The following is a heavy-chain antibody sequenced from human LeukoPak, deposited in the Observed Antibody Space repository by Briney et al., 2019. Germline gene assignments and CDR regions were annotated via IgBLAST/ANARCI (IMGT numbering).Heavy chain of an antibody. J-gene: IGHJ4*02. CDR1: GFTFSSYA. D-gene: IGHD6-13*01. Sequence: PGGSLRLSCAASGFTFSSYAMSWVRQAPGKGLEWVSAISGSGGSTYYADSVKGRFTISRDNSKNTLYLQMNSLRAEDTAVYYCAKAGYSSSTLGPDYWGQGTLVTVSS. CDR2: ISGSGGST. CDR3: AKAGYSSSTLGPDY. V-gene: IGHV3-23*01.